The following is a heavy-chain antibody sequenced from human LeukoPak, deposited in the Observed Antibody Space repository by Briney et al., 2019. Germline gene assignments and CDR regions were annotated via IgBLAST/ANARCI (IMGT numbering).Heavy chain of an antibody. CDR1: GFTFSSYT. V-gene: IGHV3-23*01. D-gene: IGHD1-26*01. Sequence: GSLRLSCAASGFTFSSYTMNWVRQPPGKGLEWVSAISGSGGSTYYADSVKGRFTISRDNSKNTLYLQMSSLRAEDTAVYYCARSNSSAFDIWGQGTTVTVSS. J-gene: IGHJ3*02. CDR3: ARSNSSAFDI. CDR2: ISGSGGST.